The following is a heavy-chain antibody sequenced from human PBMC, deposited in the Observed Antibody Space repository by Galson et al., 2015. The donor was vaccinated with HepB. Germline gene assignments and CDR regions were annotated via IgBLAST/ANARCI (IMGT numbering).Heavy chain of an antibody. V-gene: IGHV3-23*01. J-gene: IGHJ4*02. Sequence: SLRLSCAASGFTFSSYAMSWVRQAPGKGLEWVSAISGSGGSTYYADSVRGRFTISRDNSKNTLYLQMNSLRAEDTAVYYCAKDSFGELLLDYWGQGTLVTVSS. CDR2: ISGSGGST. D-gene: IGHD3-10*01. CDR3: AKDSFGELLLDY. CDR1: GFTFSSYA.